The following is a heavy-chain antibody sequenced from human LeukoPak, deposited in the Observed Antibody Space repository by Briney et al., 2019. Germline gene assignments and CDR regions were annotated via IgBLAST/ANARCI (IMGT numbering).Heavy chain of an antibody. CDR1: GFTFSDYW. D-gene: IGHD2-21*01. CDR2: IYSDVRRI. V-gene: IGHV3-74*01. CDR3: ATSPVISRD. Sequence: GGSLRLSCAASGFTFSDYWMHWVRHAPGKGLEWVARIYSDVRRIKYADSVKGRFTISRDNAKNTLYLQMNGLRVEDTAVYYCATSPVISRDWGQGTLVTVSS. J-gene: IGHJ4*02.